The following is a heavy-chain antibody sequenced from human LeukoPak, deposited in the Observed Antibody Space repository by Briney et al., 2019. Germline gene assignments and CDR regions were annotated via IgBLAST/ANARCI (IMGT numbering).Heavy chain of an antibody. V-gene: IGHV3-20*04. J-gene: IGHJ4*02. Sequence: GGSLRLSCAASGFTFGDHSMSWVRQVPGKGLEWVSGINWNGGSTGYADSVKGRFTISRDNAKNSLYLQMNSLRAEDTALYYCAAGDRNGWYFGSWGQGTLVTVSS. CDR1: GFTFGDHS. CDR2: INWNGGST. CDR3: AAGDRNGWYFGS. D-gene: IGHD2-2*03.